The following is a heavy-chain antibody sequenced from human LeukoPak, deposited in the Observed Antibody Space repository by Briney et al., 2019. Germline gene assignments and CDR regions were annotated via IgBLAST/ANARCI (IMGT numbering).Heavy chain of an antibody. J-gene: IGHJ3*02. CDR3: ARDVYSSSWYEGDAFDI. D-gene: IGHD6-13*01. Sequence: GASVKVSCKASGYTFTSYDINWVRQATGQGLEWMGWMNPNSGNTGYAQRFQGRVTMTRDTSISTAYMELSSLRAEDTAVYYCARDVYSSSWYEGDAFDIWGQGTMVTVSS. CDR1: GYTFTSYD. V-gene: IGHV1-8*01. CDR2: MNPNSGNT.